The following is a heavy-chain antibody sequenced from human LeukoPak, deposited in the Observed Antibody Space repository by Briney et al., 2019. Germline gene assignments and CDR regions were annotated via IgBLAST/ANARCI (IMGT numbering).Heavy chain of an antibody. CDR2: IYHSGST. CDR3: ARGFAGATVTTFDY. CDR1: GGSISSGGYS. V-gene: IGHV4-30-2*01. Sequence: PSETLSLTCAVSGGSISSGGYSWSWLRQPPGRGVEWIGYIYHSGSTYYNPSLKSRVTISVDRSKNQFSLKLSSVTAADTAVYYCARGFAGATVTTFDYWGQGTLVTVSS. J-gene: IGHJ4*02. D-gene: IGHD4-17*01.